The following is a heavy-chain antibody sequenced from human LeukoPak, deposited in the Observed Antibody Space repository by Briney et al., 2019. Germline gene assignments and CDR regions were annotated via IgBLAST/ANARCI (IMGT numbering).Heavy chain of an antibody. J-gene: IGHJ4*02. D-gene: IGHD3-16*01. Sequence: ASVKVSCKASGYTFTGYYMHWVRQAPGQGLEWMGWINPNSGGTNYAQKFQGRVTMTRDTSISTAYMELSSLRSDDTAVYYCAREFGRPGYYFDYWGQGTLVTVSS. CDR2: INPNSGGT. CDR1: GYTFTGYY. V-gene: IGHV1-2*02. CDR3: AREFGRPGYYFDY.